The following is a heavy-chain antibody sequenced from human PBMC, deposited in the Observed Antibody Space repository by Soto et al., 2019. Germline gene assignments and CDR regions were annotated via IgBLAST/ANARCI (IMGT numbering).Heavy chain of an antibody. J-gene: IGHJ6*02. V-gene: IGHV4-4*07. Sequence: SETLSLTCTVSGGSISSYYWSWIRQPAGKGLEWIGRIYTSGGTNYNPSLKSRVTMSVDTSKKYFFLKLNSVTAADTAVYYCARGKAAGVDYGMDIWGRGTTVTVS. D-gene: IGHD6-13*01. CDR1: GGSISSYY. CDR2: IYTSGGT. CDR3: ARGKAAGVDYGMDI.